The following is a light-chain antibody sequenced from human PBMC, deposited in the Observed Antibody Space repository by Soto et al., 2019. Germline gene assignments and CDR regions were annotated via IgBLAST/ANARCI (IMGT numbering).Light chain of an antibody. Sequence: QSALTQPPSASGTPGQRVTISCSGSSANIGSNTVNWYQQLPGAAPKLLIYSDNQRPSGVPDRFSGSKSGTSASLAISGLQSEDEADYYCAAWDDSQIGYVFGTGTKVTVL. CDR2: SDN. V-gene: IGLV1-44*01. CDR3: AAWDDSQIGYV. J-gene: IGLJ1*01. CDR1: SANIGSNT.